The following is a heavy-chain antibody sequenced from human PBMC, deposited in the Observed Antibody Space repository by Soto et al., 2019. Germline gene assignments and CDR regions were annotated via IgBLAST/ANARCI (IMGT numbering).Heavy chain of an antibody. CDR3: ATERWLQNNGHYFYYGMDV. J-gene: IGHJ6*02. CDR2: IKGDGSST. D-gene: IGHD5-12*01. V-gene: IGHV3-74*01. CDR1: GFTFSSYW. Sequence: EVQLVESGGGLVQPGGSLRLSCAASGFTFSSYWMLWVRQAPGKGLVWVSSIKGDGSSTNYADSVKGRFTISRDNGKNTLYLQMNSLRAEDTAVYYCATERWLQNNGHYFYYGMDVWGRGTMVTVSS.